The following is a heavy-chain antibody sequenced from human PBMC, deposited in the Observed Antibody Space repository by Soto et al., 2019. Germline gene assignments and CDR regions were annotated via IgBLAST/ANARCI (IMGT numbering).Heavy chain of an antibody. V-gene: IGHV3-13*01. CDR1: GFTFSSYD. CDR3: VRDPAGHGMDV. D-gene: IGHD3-10*01. Sequence: EVQLVESGGDLVQPGGSPRLSCAASGFTFSSYDMQWVRQVTGKGLEWVSSIGKGGDTYYADSVKGRFTISRENAKNSLYLQMSSLRVGDTAVYYCVRDPAGHGMDVWGQGTTVTVSS. CDR2: IGKGGDT. J-gene: IGHJ6*02.